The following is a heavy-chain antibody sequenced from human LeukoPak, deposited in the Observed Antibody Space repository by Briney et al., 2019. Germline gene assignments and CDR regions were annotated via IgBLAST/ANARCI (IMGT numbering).Heavy chain of an antibody. J-gene: IGHJ4*02. V-gene: IGHV1-18*01. Sequence: ASVKVSCKASGYTFTSYGIIWVRQAPGQGLEWMGWISAYNGNTNYAQKLQGRVTMTTDTSTSTAYVELRSLRSEDTTVYYCARDLAGRFDFWGQGTLVTVSS. D-gene: IGHD1-26*01. CDR2: ISAYNGNT. CDR3: ARDLAGRFDF. CDR1: GYTFTSYG.